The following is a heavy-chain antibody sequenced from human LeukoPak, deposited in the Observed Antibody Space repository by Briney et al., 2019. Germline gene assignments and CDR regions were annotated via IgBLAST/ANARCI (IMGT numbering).Heavy chain of an antibody. D-gene: IGHD5-12*01. CDR1: GFTFSSYA. Sequence: GRSLRLSCAASGFTFSSYAMHWVRQAPGKGLEWVAVISYDGSNKYYADSVKGRFTISRDNSKNTLYLQMNSLRAEDTAVYYCARGFGYSGYDSPAFMDYWGQGTLVTVSS. J-gene: IGHJ4*02. CDR2: ISYDGSNK. V-gene: IGHV3-30-3*01. CDR3: ARGFGYSGYDSPAFMDY.